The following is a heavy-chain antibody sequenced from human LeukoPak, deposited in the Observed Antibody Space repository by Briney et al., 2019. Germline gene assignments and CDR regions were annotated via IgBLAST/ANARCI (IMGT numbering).Heavy chain of an antibody. J-gene: IGHJ6*03. CDR2: VYYSGST. V-gene: IGHV4-59*01. CDR1: GASISGYY. Sequence: SETLSLTCTVSGASISGYYWSWIRQPPGKGLEWIGYVYYSGSTNYNPSLQSRVTMSVDTSKNQFSLKLSSMTAADTAVYHCARYLRSSSSSYMAVWGKGTTVTVSS. D-gene: IGHD6-6*01. CDR3: ARYLRSSSSSYMAV.